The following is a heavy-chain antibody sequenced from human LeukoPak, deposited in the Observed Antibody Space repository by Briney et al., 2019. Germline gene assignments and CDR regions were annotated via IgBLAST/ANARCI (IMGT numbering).Heavy chain of an antibody. J-gene: IGHJ4*02. D-gene: IGHD3-9*01. Sequence: SETLSLTCTVSGYSISSGYYWSWIRQPPGKGPERIGEINHSGSPNYDPSLKSRVTISVDTSKNQFSLRLTSVTAADTAVYYCARRISHYDILTGYGYTHYFDNWARESWSPSPQ. CDR3: ARRISHYDILTGYGYTHYFDN. CDR2: INHSGSP. V-gene: IGHV4-38-2*02. CDR1: GYSISSGYY.